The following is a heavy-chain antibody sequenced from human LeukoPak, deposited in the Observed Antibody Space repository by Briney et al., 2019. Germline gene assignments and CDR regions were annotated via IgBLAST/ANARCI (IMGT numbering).Heavy chain of an antibody. J-gene: IGHJ4*02. Sequence: SATLSLTCAAYGGSFSGYYWSWIRQPPGKGLEWIGEINHSGSTNYNPSLKSRVTISVDTSKNQFSLKLSSVTAADTAVYYCARALGSGWLYYWGQGTLVTVSS. V-gene: IGHV4-34*01. CDR2: INHSGST. CDR1: GGSFSGYY. D-gene: IGHD6-19*01. CDR3: ARALGSGWLYY.